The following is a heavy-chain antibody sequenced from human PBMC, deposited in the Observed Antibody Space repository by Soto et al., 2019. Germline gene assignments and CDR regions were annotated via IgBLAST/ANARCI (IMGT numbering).Heavy chain of an antibody. CDR1: GFTFSSYA. D-gene: IGHD3-10*01. Sequence: EVQLLESGGGLVQPGGSLRLSCAASGFTFSSYAMSWVRQAPGKGLEWVSAISGSGGSTYYADSVKGRFTISRDNSKNTLYLQMNSLRAEDTAVYYCAKSRSPPGIWFGELFPYYYYYYGMDVWGQGTTVTVSS. CDR2: ISGSGGST. J-gene: IGHJ6*02. CDR3: AKSRSPPGIWFGELFPYYYYYYGMDV. V-gene: IGHV3-23*01.